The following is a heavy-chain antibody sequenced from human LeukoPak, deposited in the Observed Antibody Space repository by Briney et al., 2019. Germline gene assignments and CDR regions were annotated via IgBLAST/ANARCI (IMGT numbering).Heavy chain of an antibody. CDR2: IFYNGNI. J-gene: IGHJ3*02. CDR3: ARVLSGIDALDI. Sequence: SETLSLTCSVSGGPINNFFWSWLRQPPGKGLEWIAYIFYNGNINYNPSLKSRVAISVDTSKNQFSLKLSSVTAADTAIYYCARVLSGIDALDIWGRGTMVTVSS. CDR1: GGPINNFF. D-gene: IGHD6-25*01. V-gene: IGHV4-59*01.